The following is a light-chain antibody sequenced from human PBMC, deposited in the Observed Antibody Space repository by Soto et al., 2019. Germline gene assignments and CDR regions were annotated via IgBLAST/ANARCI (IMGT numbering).Light chain of an antibody. CDR1: QTISSW. J-gene: IGKJ1*01. V-gene: IGKV1-5*03. Sequence: DIPMTQSPSTLSGSVGDRVTITCRARQTISSWLAWYQQKPGKAPKLMIYKASTLKSGVPSRFSGSASGTLFTLTISSLQPDDFATYYCQHYNSYSEAFGQGTKVELK. CDR2: KAS. CDR3: QHYNSYSEA.